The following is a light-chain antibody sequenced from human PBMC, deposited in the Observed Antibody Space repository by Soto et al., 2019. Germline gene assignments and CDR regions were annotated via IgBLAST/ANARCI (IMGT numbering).Light chain of an antibody. V-gene: IGKV3-15*01. CDR3: QQYNAWIWT. J-gene: IGKJ1*01. CDR2: GAS. Sequence: EVVMTQSPATLSVSPGERVTLSCRASQSIKAHLAWYQQKPGQAPRLLIHGASTRATGIPARFSDSGFGTEFILTISSLQFEHIDVHYCQQYNAWIWTFGQRTKVEIQ. CDR1: QSIKAH.